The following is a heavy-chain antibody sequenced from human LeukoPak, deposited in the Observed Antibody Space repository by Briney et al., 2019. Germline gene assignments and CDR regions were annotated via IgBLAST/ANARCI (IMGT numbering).Heavy chain of an antibody. V-gene: IGHV3-30*02. CDR3: AKSIAVAGFGGGRIFDY. CDR1: GLTFSNYG. J-gene: IGHJ4*02. D-gene: IGHD6-19*01. Sequence: GGSLTLSCALSGLTFSNYGIHWVRQAQDKVLEWVAFIRYDGSDKYYTDSVKGRFTISRDNSINTLYLQMNSLRAEDTAVYYCAKSIAVAGFGGGRIFDYWGQGILVTVSS. CDR2: IRYDGSDK.